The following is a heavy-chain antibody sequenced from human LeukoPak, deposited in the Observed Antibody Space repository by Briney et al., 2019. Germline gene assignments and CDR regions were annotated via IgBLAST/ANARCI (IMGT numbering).Heavy chain of an antibody. J-gene: IGHJ4*02. V-gene: IGHV5-51*01. Sequence: VQSLQCSSKGSGYGFTSYWIGWVRQMPGKGLEWMGIIYPGDSDTRYSPSFQGQVTISADKSINTAYLQWSSLKASDTAMYYCARWLGHCSSTSCCRPFDYWGQGTLVTVSS. CDR3: ARWLGHCSSTSCCRPFDY. CDR1: GYGFTSYW. CDR2: IYPGDSDT. D-gene: IGHD2-2*01.